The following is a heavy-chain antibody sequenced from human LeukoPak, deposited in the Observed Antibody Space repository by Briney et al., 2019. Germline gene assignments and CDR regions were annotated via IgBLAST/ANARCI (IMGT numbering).Heavy chain of an antibody. V-gene: IGHV1-18*01. CDR1: GYTFTSYG. CDR3: ARERGVRLGYCSSTSCGKGGRPFDY. J-gene: IGHJ4*02. Sequence: ASVKVSCKASGYTFTSYGISWVRQAPGQGLEWMGWISAYNGNTNYAQKLQGRVTMTTDTYTSTAYMELRSLRSDDTAVYYCARERGVRLGYCSSTSCGKGGRPFDYWGQGTLVTVSS. CDR2: ISAYNGNT. D-gene: IGHD2-2*01.